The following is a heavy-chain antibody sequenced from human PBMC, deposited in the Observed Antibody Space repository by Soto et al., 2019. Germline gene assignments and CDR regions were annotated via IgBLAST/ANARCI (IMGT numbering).Heavy chain of an antibody. V-gene: IGHV3-7*01. CDR3: ARDLGAARPNY. J-gene: IGHJ4*02. CDR1: GFTFSSYW. Sequence: XESLRLSCAASGFTFSSYWMSWVRQAPGKGLEWVANIKQDGSEKYYVDSVKGRFTISRDNAKNSLYLQMNSLRAEDTAVYYCARDLGAARPNYWGQGTLVTVSS. D-gene: IGHD6-6*01. CDR2: IKQDGSEK.